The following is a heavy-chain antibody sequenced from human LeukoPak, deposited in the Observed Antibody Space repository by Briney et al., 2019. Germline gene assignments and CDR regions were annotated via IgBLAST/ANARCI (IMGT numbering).Heavy chain of an antibody. Sequence: PSETLSLTCAVYGGSFSGHFWTWIRQPPGKGLEWIGEINHSGSTNYDPSLKSRVTISVDTSKNQFSLKLTSVTAADTAVYYCARRLTQYDCFDPWGQGILVTVSS. CDR2: INHSGST. CDR3: ARRLTQYDCFDP. D-gene: IGHD2-2*01. CDR1: GGSFSGHF. V-gene: IGHV4-34*01. J-gene: IGHJ5*02.